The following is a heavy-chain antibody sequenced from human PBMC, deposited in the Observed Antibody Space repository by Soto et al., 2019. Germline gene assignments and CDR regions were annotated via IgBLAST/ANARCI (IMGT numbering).Heavy chain of an antibody. CDR1: GYTFTSYA. CDR3: ARDPYCGGDCSPNWFDP. CDR2: INAGNGNT. V-gene: IGHV1-3*01. D-gene: IGHD2-21*02. Sequence: ASVKVSCKASGYTFTSYAMHWVRQAPGQMLEWMGWINAGNGNTKYSQKFQGRVTITRDTSASTAYMELSSLRSEDTAVYYCARDPYCGGDCSPNWFDPWGQGTLVTVSS. J-gene: IGHJ5*02.